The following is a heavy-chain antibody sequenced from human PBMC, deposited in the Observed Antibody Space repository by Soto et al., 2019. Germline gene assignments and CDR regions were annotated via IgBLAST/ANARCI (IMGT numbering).Heavy chain of an antibody. CDR3: AKDNGPCGGDCYYYYYGMDV. V-gene: IGHV3-23*01. CDR2: ISGSGGST. J-gene: IGHJ6*02. Sequence: GGSLRLSCAASGFTFSSYAMSWVRQAPGKGLEWVSAISGSGGSTYYADSVKGRFTISRDNSKNTLYLQMNSLRAEDTAVYYCAKDNGPCGGDCYYYYYGMDVWGQGTTVTVSS. CDR1: GFTFSSYA. D-gene: IGHD2-21*02.